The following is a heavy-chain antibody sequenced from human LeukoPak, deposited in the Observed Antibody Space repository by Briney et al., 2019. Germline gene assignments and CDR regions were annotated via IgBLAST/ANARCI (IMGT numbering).Heavy chain of an antibody. V-gene: IGHV3-7*01. Sequence: GGSLRLSCVASGFTFGKYWMSWVRQAPGKGLEWVANIKLDGSEKNYVDSVKGRFTISRDNAKNSLYLQMNSLRAEDTAVYYCARASIYNLYYFDYWGQGTLVTVSS. CDR2: IKLDGSEK. J-gene: IGHJ4*02. D-gene: IGHD1-1*01. CDR3: ARASIYNLYYFDY. CDR1: GFTFGKYW.